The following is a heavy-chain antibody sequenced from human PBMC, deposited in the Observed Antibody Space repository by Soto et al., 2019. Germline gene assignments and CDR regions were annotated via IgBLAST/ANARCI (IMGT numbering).Heavy chain of an antibody. CDR2: ISAYIGNT. J-gene: IGHJ1*01. Sequence: QVQLVQSGAEVKKPGASVKVSCRASGYTFTSYGISWGRQAPGQGLEGLGWISAYIGNTNYAQKLQGRVTMTTDTSTSTAYMELRSLRSDDTAVYYCARTSIAVAAPSEYFQHWGQGTLVTVSS. V-gene: IGHV1-18*01. CDR1: GYTFTSYG. D-gene: IGHD6-19*01. CDR3: ARTSIAVAAPSEYFQH.